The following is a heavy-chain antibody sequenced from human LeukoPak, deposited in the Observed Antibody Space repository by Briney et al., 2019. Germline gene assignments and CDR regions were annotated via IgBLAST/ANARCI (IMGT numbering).Heavy chain of an antibody. CDR3: ARDIQVGTFDV. CDR1: GFTFRTYG. V-gene: IGHV3-33*01. CDR2: IWYDGSKE. Sequence: PGGSLRLSCAASGFTFRTYGFHWVRRAPGKELEWVAVIWYDGSKEYYTDSVKGRFTISKDNSKNTVYLQMDSLRADDTALYYCARDIQVGTFDVWGQGTMVTVSS. J-gene: IGHJ3*01. D-gene: IGHD1-1*01.